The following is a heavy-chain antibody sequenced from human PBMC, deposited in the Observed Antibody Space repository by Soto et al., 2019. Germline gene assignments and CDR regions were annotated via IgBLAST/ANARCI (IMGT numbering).Heavy chain of an antibody. CDR3: AKDRYPEGPLDY. CDR1: GFTFSSYG. J-gene: IGHJ4*02. CDR2: ISYDGSNK. V-gene: IGHV3-30*18. D-gene: IGHD1-1*01. Sequence: QVQLVESGGGVVQPGRSLRLSCAASGFTFSSYGMHWVRQAPGKGLEWVAVISYDGSNKYYADSVKGRFTISRDNSKNTLYLQMNSLRAEDTAVYYCAKDRYPEGPLDYWGQGTLVTVSS.